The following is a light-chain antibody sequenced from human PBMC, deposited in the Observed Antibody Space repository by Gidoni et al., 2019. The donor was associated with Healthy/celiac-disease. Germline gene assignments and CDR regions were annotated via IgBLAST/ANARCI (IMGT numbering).Light chain of an antibody. Sequence: DIQMTQSPSSLSASVGDRVTITCRASQSIRSYLNWYQQKPGEAPKPLIYAASSLQSGVPSRFSGSGSGTDFPLTISSLQPEDFATYYCQQSYSTPLTFGGGTKVEIK. J-gene: IGKJ4*01. CDR3: QQSYSTPLT. V-gene: IGKV1-39*01. CDR1: QSIRSY. CDR2: AAS.